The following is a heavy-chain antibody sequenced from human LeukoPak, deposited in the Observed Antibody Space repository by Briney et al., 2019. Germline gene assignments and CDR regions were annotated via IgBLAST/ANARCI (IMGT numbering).Heavy chain of an antibody. CDR1: GGSFSGYY. V-gene: IGHV4-34*01. D-gene: IGHD2-15*01. Sequence: SETLSLTCAVYGGSFSGYYWSWIRQPPGKGLEWIGEINHSGSTNYNPSLKSRVTISVDTSKNQFSLKLSSVTAADTAVYYCAREGRYCSGGSCYRRWFDPWGQGTLVTVSS. CDR3: AREGRYCSGGSCYRRWFDP. J-gene: IGHJ5*02. CDR2: INHSGST.